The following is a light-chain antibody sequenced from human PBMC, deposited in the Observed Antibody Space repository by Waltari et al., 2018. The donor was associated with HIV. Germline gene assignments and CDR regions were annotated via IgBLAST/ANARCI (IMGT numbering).Light chain of an antibody. V-gene: IGKV1-39*01. CDR3: QQSYSTLH. CDR2: AAS. CDR1: QSISTY. Sequence: DIQMTQSPSSLSASVGDRVTITCRASQSISTYLNWYQKKSGKAPKLLIYAASSLQSGVPSRFSGSGSGTDFTLTICSLQPEDFATYYCQQSYSTLHFGQGTKLEIK. J-gene: IGKJ2*01.